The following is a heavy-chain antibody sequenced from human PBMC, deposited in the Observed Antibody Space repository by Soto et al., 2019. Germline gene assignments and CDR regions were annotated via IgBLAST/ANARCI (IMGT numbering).Heavy chain of an antibody. CDR2: IVGNGKTT. Sequence: EVQLLESGGGLVQPGGSLRLACVASEFTFRNYAMSWVRQAPGKGLEWVSSIVGNGKTTYYADSVKGRFTISRDNSENTVFLQMNSLRDEDTALYYCAKGLVWSSTWEVDYWGQGTLVTVSS. CDR1: EFTFRNYA. D-gene: IGHD6-13*01. CDR3: AKGLVWSSTWEVDY. V-gene: IGHV3-23*01. J-gene: IGHJ4*02.